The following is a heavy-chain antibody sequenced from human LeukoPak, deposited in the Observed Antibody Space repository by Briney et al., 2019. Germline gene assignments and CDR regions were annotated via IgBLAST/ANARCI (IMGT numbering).Heavy chain of an antibody. D-gene: IGHD5-12*01. J-gene: IGHJ6*03. CDR1: GFTFDDYG. CDR2: INWNGGNT. CDR3: ARAYSGYENYYYCYYMDV. Sequence: GGSLRLSCAASGFTFDDYGMSWVRQAPGKGLEWVSGINWNGGNTGYADSVKGRFTISRDNAKNSLYLQMNSLRAEDTALYYCARAYSGYENYYYCYYMDVWGKGTTVTVSS. V-gene: IGHV3-20*04.